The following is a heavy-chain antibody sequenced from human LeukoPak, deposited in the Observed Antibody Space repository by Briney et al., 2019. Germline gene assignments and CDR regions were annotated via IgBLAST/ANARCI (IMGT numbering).Heavy chain of an antibody. Sequence: GGSLRLSCAASGFTFSSYAMHWVRQAPGKGLEWVAVISYDGSNKYYADSVKGRFTISRDNSKNTLYLQMNSLRAEDTAVYYCARDPTFDDILTGRAFFYYYGMDVWGQGTTVTVSS. CDR3: ARDPTFDDILTGRAFFYYYGMDV. CDR2: ISYDGSNK. CDR1: GFTFSSYA. D-gene: IGHD3-9*01. V-gene: IGHV3-30*04. J-gene: IGHJ6*02.